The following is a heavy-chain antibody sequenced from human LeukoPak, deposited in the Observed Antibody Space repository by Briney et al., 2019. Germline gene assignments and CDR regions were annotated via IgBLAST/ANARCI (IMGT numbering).Heavy chain of an antibody. CDR1: GYTFTSSY. V-gene: IGHV1-46*01. CDR2: INPSGGST. Sequence: ASVKVSFKASGYTFTSSYMHWVRQPPGQGLEWMGIINPSGGSTSYAQKFQGRVTMTRDMSTSTVYMELSSLRSEDTAVYYCARDFGSSWYFLFDYWGQGTLVTVSS. CDR3: ARDFGSSWYFLFDY. D-gene: IGHD6-13*01. J-gene: IGHJ4*02.